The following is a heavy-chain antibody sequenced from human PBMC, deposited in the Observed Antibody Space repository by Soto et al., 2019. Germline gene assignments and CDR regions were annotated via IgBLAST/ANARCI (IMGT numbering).Heavy chain of an antibody. J-gene: IGHJ4*02. D-gene: IGHD3-22*01. V-gene: IGHV1-18*01. Sequence: ASVKVFCKDSGYTFTSYGISWVRQAPGQGLEWMGWISAYNGNTNYAQKLQGRVTMTTDTSTSTAYMELRSLRSEDTAVYYCARDPPEDSGGYFAFDYWGQGTLVTVSS. CDR1: GYTFTSYG. CDR2: ISAYNGNT. CDR3: ARDPPEDSGGYFAFDY.